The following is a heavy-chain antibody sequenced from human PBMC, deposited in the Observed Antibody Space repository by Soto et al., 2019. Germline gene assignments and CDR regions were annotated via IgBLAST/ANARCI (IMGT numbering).Heavy chain of an antibody. D-gene: IGHD6-13*01. Sequence: SETLSLTCAVYGGSFSGYYWSWIRQPPGKGLEWIGEINHSGSTNYNPSLKSRVTISVDTSKNQFSLKLSSVTAADTAVYYCARGERSSREYFDYWGQGTLVTVSS. CDR3: ARGERSSREYFDY. CDR2: INHSGST. CDR1: GGSFSGYY. V-gene: IGHV4-34*01. J-gene: IGHJ4*02.